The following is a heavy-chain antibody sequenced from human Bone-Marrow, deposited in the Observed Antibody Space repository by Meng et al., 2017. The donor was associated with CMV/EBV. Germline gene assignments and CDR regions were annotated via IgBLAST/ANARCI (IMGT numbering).Heavy chain of an antibody. CDR3: SKGGYSGSYWFAYLDD. Sequence: SLKFSCAASGFTFSSYAMHWVRQAPGKGLEWVAVISYDGSNKYYADSVKGRFTISRDNSKNTLYLQMNSLRAEETAVYYWSKGGYSGSYWFAYLDDWGQVILVTVSS. J-gene: IGHJ4*02. CDR1: GFTFSSYA. V-gene: IGHV3-30-3*01. CDR2: ISYDGSNK. D-gene: IGHD1-26*01.